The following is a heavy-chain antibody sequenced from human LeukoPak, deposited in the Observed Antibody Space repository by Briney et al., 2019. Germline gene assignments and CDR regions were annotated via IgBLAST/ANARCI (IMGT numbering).Heavy chain of an antibody. CDR3: ASVLYCGADCYSGRYFFDY. J-gene: IGHJ4*02. CDR1: GYTFTNYD. CDR2: INPSGDST. Sequence: ASVNVSCKASGYTFTNYDMHTVRQAPGQGLEWMGIINPSGDSTSYAQKFQGRVTMTSDTSTSTVYMELSSLRSEDTAVYYCASVLYCGADCYSGRYFFDYWGQGTLVTVSS. V-gene: IGHV1-46*01. D-gene: IGHD2-21*02.